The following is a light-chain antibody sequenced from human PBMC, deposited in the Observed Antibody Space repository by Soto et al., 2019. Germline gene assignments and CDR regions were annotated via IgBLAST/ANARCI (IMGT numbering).Light chain of an antibody. CDR1: QSVSSH. V-gene: IGKV3-11*01. CDR2: DAS. J-gene: IGKJ4*01. CDR3: QQRSN. Sequence: IVLTQSPATLSLSPGERATLSCRASQSVSSHLAWYQQKPGQAPRLLIYDASNRATGIPARFSGSGSGTDFTLSISSLEPEDFAVYYCQQRSNFGGGTKVDIK.